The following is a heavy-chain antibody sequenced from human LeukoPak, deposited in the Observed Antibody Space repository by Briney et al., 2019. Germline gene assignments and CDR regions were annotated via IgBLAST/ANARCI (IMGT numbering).Heavy chain of an antibody. Sequence: GESLKISCKGSGYMFTSFWIAWVRQMPGKGLECMGVIYPSDSDTKYSPSFQGQVTISADRSINTAYLQWSSLKASDTAMYYCAYSSGGGRPYDAFDIWGQGTLVTVSS. CDR3: AYSSGGGRPYDAFDI. CDR1: GYMFTSFW. J-gene: IGHJ3*02. V-gene: IGHV5-51*01. D-gene: IGHD3-22*01. CDR2: IYPSDSDT.